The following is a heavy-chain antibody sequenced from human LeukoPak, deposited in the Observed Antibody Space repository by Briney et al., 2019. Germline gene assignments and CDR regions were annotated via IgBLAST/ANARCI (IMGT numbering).Heavy chain of an antibody. CDR2: MSGIGGRT. J-gene: IGHJ6*02. Sequence: GGSLRLSCAASGFTFSSYAMNWVRRAPGKGLEWVSGMSGIGGRTYYADSVEGRFTISRDNSKNTLFLQMNSLRAEDTAIYYCAKGPCGGHCSAYYYYGMDVWGQGTTVTVSS. V-gene: IGHV3-23*01. CDR3: AKGPCGGHCSAYYYYGMDV. CDR1: GFTFSSYA. D-gene: IGHD2-21*02.